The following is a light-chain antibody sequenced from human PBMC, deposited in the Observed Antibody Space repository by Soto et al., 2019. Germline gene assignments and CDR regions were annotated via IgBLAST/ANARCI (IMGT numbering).Light chain of an antibody. CDR3: QQFKNWPLT. CDR1: QGVSSSY. V-gene: IGKV3D-15*01. J-gene: IGKJ5*01. CDR2: DAS. Sequence: EIVLTQSPCTLALSPGERATLSCMASQGVSSSYLAWYQQKPGQAPSLLIYDASNRATGIPARFSGSGSGTEFTLTISSLQSEDFAVYYCQQFKNWPLTFGQGTRLEIK.